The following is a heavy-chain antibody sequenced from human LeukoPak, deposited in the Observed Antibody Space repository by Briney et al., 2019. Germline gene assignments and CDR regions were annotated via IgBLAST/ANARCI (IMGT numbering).Heavy chain of an antibody. V-gene: IGHV4-61*01. CDR3: ARADTYFYDSSGYPNGFDP. J-gene: IGHJ5*02. CDR1: GSSVNSGYYY. D-gene: IGHD3-22*01. Sequence: SETLSLTCSVAGSSVNSGYYYWSWIRQPPGKGLEWIGYIYYSGDTNYNPSLKSRVTISIDTSKKQFSLKLRSVTAADTAVYYCARADTYFYDSSGYPNGFDPWGQGMLVTVSS. CDR2: IYYSGDT.